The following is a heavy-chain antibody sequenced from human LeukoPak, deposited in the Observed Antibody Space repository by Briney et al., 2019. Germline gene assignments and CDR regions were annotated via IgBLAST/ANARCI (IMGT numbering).Heavy chain of an antibody. CDR2: INTNTGSP. Sequence: ASVKVSCKASGYTFTSYVMNWVRQAPGQGLEWMGWINTNTGSPTYAQGFTGRFVFSLHTSVTTAYLQISSLKAKDTAVYYCARAKGRGSIDYWGQGTLVTVSS. CDR3: ARAKGRGSIDY. CDR1: GYTFTSYV. D-gene: IGHD3-10*01. J-gene: IGHJ4*02. V-gene: IGHV7-4-1*02.